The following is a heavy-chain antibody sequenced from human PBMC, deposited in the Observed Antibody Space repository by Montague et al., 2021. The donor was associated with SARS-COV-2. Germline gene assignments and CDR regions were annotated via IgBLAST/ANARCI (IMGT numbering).Heavy chain of an antibody. CDR1: GGSFSGYY. CDR3: ARASVTGGTLDY. V-gene: IGHV4-34*01. CDR2: INHSGST. J-gene: IGHJ4*02. D-gene: IGHD1-26*01. Sequence: SETLSLTCAVYGGSFSGYYWSWIRQPPGKGLEWIGEINHSGSTNYNPSLKSRVTISVDMSNDQFSLRVTSVTAADTAVYYCARASVTGGTLDYWGQGSLVTVSS.